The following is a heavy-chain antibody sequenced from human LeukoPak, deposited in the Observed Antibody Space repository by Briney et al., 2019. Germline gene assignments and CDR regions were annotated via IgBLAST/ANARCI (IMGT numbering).Heavy chain of an antibody. D-gene: IGHD5-12*01. J-gene: IGHJ4*02. CDR1: RFIFSNHW. Sequence: GGSLRLSCAASRFIFSNHWMTWVRQAPGKGLEWVAMINQDGSDKYYADSVKGRFTISRDNAKNSLYLQMNGLRAEDTAVYYCARTNGYSGYVSYDYWGQGTLVTVSS. V-gene: IGHV3-7*01. CDR2: INQDGSDK. CDR3: ARTNGYSGYVSYDY.